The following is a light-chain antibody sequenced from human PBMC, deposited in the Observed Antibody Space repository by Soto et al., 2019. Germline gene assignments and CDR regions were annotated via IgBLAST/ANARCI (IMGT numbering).Light chain of an antibody. CDR3: SSYTSSSTPFYV. CDR2: DVS. CDR1: SSDVGGYNY. V-gene: IGLV2-14*01. Sequence: QSALTQPASVSGSPGQSITISCTGTSSDVGGYNYVSWYQQHPGKAPKLMIYDVSNRLSGVSNRFSGSKSGNTASLTISGLQAEDEADYYCSSYTSSSTPFYVFGTGTKVTVL. J-gene: IGLJ1*01.